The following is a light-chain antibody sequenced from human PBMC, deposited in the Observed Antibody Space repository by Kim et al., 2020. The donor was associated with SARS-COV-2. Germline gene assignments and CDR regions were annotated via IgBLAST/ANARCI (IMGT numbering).Light chain of an antibody. J-gene: IGLJ1*01. Sequence: GGRVTLTCGSNTGAVTSGHYPSCFQQKPGQAPRSLNYGTSDKHSWTPARFSGPLLGGKAALTLSGAQHEDEAEYYSLLSCSGAFQVFETGTKVTVL. V-gene: IGLV7-46*01. CDR2: GTS. CDR1: TGAVTSGHY. CDR3: LLSCSGAFQV.